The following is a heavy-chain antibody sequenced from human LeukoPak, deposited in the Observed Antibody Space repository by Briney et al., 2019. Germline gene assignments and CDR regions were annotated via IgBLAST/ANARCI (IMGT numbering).Heavy chain of an antibody. CDR3: ARISGSYSAANFDY. CDR2: IYTSGST. Sequence: SETLSLTCTVSGGSISSYYWSWIRQPAGKGLEWIGRIYTSGSTNYNPSLKSRVTMSVDTSKNQFSLELSSVTAADTAVYYCARISGSYSAANFDYWGQGTLVTVSS. V-gene: IGHV4-4*07. J-gene: IGHJ4*02. CDR1: GGSISSYY. D-gene: IGHD1-26*01.